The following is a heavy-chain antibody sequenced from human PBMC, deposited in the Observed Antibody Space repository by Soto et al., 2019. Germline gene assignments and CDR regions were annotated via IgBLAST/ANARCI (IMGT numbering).Heavy chain of an antibody. CDR3: ARVLVGATTDY. V-gene: IGHV4-38-2*01. J-gene: IGHJ4*02. D-gene: IGHD1-26*01. CDR2: IYHSGST. CDR1: GYSISSGYY. Sequence: SETLSLTCAVSGYSISSGYYWGWIRQPPGKGLEWIGNIYHSGSTYYNSSLKSRVTISVDTSKNQFSLNLSSVTAADTAVYYCARVLVGATTDYWGQGTLVTAPQ.